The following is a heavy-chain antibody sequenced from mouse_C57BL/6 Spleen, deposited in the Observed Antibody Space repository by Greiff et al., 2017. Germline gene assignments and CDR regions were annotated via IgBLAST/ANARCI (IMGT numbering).Heavy chain of an antibody. V-gene: IGHV5-17*01. CDR3: ARKIYDDYDGAMDY. D-gene: IGHD2-4*01. J-gene: IGHJ4*01. CDR1: GFTFSDYG. Sequence: EVQLVESGGGLVKPGGSLKLSCAASGFTFSDYGMHWVRQAPEKGLEWVAYISSGSSTIYYADTVKGRFTISRDNAKNTLFLQMTSLRSEDTAMYYCARKIYDDYDGAMDYWGQGTSVTVSS. CDR2: ISSGSSTI.